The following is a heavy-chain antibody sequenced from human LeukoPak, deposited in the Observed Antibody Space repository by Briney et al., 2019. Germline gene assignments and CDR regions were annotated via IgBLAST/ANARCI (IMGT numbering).Heavy chain of an antibody. CDR3: ARDYGDYIPNNWFDP. D-gene: IGHD4-17*01. J-gene: IGHJ5*02. V-gene: IGHV1-46*01. Sequence: ASVKVSCKASGYTFTGYYIHWVRQAPGQGLEWMGIINPSGGSTSYAQKFQGRVTMTRDTSTSTVYMELSSLRSEDTAVYYCARDYGDYIPNNWFDPWGQGTLVTVSS. CDR2: INPSGGST. CDR1: GYTFTGYY.